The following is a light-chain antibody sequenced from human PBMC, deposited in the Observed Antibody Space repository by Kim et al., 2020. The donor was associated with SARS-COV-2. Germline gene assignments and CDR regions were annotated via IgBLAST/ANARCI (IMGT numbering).Light chain of an antibody. V-gene: IGKV3-11*01. CDR3: QQRSNWPLT. J-gene: IGKJ4*01. CDR2: DAS. Sequence: LSPGERATLSCRASRSVSSYLAWYQQKPGQAPRLLSYDASNGATGIPARFSGSGSGTDFTLTISSLEPEDFAVYYCQQRSNWPLTFGGGTKVDIK. CDR1: RSVSSY.